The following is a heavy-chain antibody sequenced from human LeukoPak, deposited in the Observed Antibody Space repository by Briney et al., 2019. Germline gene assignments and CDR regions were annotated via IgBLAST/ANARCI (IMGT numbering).Heavy chain of an antibody. J-gene: IGHJ5*02. Sequence: PSETLSHTCIGSGGSIHSYYWSWLRQPAGKGLEWIGRIYPSGYTDYNLSLKSRGPMYIDKTQNQFSLKVTSVTPADRAVDYCSRAGGAGFVILTVYYNWFDPWGQGTLVTVSS. D-gene: IGHD3-9*01. V-gene: IGHV4-4*07. CDR3: SRAGGAGFVILTVYYNWFDP. CDR1: GGSIHSYY. CDR2: IYPSGYT.